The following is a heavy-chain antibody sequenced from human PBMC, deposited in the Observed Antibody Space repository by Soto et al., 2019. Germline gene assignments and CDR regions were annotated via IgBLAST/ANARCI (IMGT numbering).Heavy chain of an antibody. J-gene: IGHJ6*04. Sequence: EEQLVESGGGLVQPGGSLRLSCVASGFILSGYDMHWVRQATGEGLEWVSAIGTAGDPYYSGSVKGRFTISRGNAENSLYLQMNSLRAGDTAVYYCARAGYDSSGYYFYAMDVWGTGTTVTVSS. D-gene: IGHD3-22*01. CDR3: ARAGYDSSGYYFYAMDV. CDR1: GFILSGYD. CDR2: IGTAGDP. V-gene: IGHV3-13*05.